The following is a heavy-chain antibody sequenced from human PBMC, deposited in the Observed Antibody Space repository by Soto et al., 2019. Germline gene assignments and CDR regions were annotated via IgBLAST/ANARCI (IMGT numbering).Heavy chain of an antibody. CDR1: GATLSSYT. CDR2: IIPILGIA. V-gene: IGHV1-69*04. Sequence: SVKAACKAAGATLSSYTISWVRQAPGQGLEWMGRIIPILGIANYAQKFQGRVTITADKSTSTAYMELSSLRSEDTAVYYCARDLRDIVVVPAAIRYCSGGSCYGSSYGMDVWG. J-gene: IGHJ6*02. CDR3: ARDLRDIVVVPAAIRYCSGGSCYGSSYGMDV. D-gene: IGHD2-2*01.